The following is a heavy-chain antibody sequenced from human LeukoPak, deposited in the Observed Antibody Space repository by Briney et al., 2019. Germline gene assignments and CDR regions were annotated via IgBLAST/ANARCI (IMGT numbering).Heavy chain of an antibody. D-gene: IGHD2/OR15-2a*01. Sequence: EASVKVSCKASGYTFTSYYMHWVRQAPGQGLEWMGIINPSGGSTSCAQKFQGRVTMTRDMSTSTVYMELSSLRSEDTAVYYCAREPTIRVIGYDAFDIWGQGTMVTVSS. J-gene: IGHJ3*02. CDR1: GYTFTSYY. CDR2: INPSGGST. CDR3: AREPTIRVIGYDAFDI. V-gene: IGHV1-46*01.